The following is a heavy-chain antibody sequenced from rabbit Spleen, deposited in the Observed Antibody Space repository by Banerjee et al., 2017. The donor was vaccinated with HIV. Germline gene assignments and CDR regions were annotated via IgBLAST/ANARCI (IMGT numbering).Heavy chain of an antibody. V-gene: IGHV1S40*01. J-gene: IGHJ6*01. CDR3: ARDTGTSFSTYGMDL. Sequence: LVEYGGDLVQPGASLTLTCTASGFDFSAYTFMCWVRQAPGKGLEWIACIDTGSRDLTYYASWAKGRFTISKTSSTTVTLQMTSLTVADTATYFCARDTGTSFSTYGMDLWGPGTLVTVS. CDR1: GFDFSAYTF. D-gene: IGHD8-1*01. CDR2: IDTGSRDLT.